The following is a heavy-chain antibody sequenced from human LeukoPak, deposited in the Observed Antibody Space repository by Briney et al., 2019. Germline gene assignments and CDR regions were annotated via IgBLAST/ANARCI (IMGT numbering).Heavy chain of an antibody. CDR3: ARATWTSRWFPFDS. Sequence: SETLSLTCTVSDGSISNTTNYWGWLRQSPGKGLEWIGNVFYRGNSNDNPSLRSRVTMSVDASKNQLSLKLSSVTAADTPVYFCARATWTSRWFPFDSWGQGTLVTVSS. CDR2: VFYRGNS. J-gene: IGHJ4*02. D-gene: IGHD3-10*01. CDR1: DGSISNTTNY. V-gene: IGHV4-39*01.